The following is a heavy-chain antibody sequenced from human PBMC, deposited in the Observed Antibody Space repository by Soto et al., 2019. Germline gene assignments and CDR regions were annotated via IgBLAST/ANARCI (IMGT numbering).Heavy chain of an antibody. CDR3: ARATAARPIYRNYYYYGMDV. CDR2: IIPIFGTA. CDR1: GGTFSSYS. Sequence: SVKVSCKASGGTFSSYSISWVRQAPGQGLEWMGGIIPIFGTANYAQKFQGRVTITADESTSTAYMELSSLRSEDTAVYYCARATAARPIYRNYYYYGMDVWGQGTTVPVSS. V-gene: IGHV1-69*13. J-gene: IGHJ6*01. D-gene: IGHD6-6*01.